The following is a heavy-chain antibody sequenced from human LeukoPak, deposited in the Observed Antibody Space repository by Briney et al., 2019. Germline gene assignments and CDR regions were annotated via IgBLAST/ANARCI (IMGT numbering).Heavy chain of an antibody. CDR1: GGSISSYY. J-gene: IGHJ4*02. D-gene: IGHD6-19*01. Sequence: PSETLSLTRTVSGGSISSYYWSWIRQPPGKGLEWIGYIYYSGSTNYNPSLKSRVTISVDTSKNQFSLKLSSVTAADTAVYYCARDGYSSGWYDYWGQGTLVTVSS. CDR2: IYYSGST. CDR3: ARDGYSSGWYDY. V-gene: IGHV4-59*01.